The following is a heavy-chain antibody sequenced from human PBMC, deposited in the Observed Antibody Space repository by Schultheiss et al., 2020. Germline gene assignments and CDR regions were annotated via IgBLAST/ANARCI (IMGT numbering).Heavy chain of an antibody. J-gene: IGHJ3*02. D-gene: IGHD1-14*01. Sequence: ETLSLTCAVYGGSFSGYYWSWIRQPPGKGLEWIGEINHSGSTNYNPSLKSRVTISVDTSKNQFSLKLSSVTAADTAVYYCARDRKGLAAFDIWGQGTMVTVSS. V-gene: IGHV4-34*01. CDR3: ARDRKGLAAFDI. CDR2: INHSGST. CDR1: GGSFSGYY.